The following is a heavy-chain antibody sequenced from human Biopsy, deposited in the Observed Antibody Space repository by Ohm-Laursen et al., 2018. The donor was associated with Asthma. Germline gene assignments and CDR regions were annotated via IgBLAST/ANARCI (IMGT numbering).Heavy chain of an antibody. CDR2: IYYSGST. J-gene: IGHJ5*02. Sequence: TLPLTCTVSGGSINIGDYYWSWIRQHPVKGLEWTGYIYYSGSTYYNPSLKSRVSISLDTSKNQFSLSLTSVTAADTAVYYCARTTYGDDGFDPWGQGTLVTVSS. V-gene: IGHV4-31*03. CDR1: GGSINIGDYY. D-gene: IGHD4-17*01. CDR3: ARTTYGDDGFDP.